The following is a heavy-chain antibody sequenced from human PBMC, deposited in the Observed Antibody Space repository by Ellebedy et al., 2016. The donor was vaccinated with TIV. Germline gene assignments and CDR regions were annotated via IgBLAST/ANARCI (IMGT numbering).Heavy chain of an antibody. V-gene: IGHV3-21*01. CDR2: ISSSSSYI. CDR3: ASGRYCSGGSCPPDY. Sequence: GESLKISCAASGFTFTSYSMSWVRQAPGKGLECLSSISSSSSYIYYADSVKGRFTISRDNAKNSLFLQMNSLRAEDTALYNCASGRYCSGGSCPPDYWGQGTLVSVSS. D-gene: IGHD2-15*01. J-gene: IGHJ4*02. CDR1: GFTFTSYS.